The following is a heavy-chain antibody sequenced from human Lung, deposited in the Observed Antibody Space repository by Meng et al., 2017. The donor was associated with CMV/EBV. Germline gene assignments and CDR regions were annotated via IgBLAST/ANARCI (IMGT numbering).Heavy chain of an antibody. CDR3: ARDPIRVLRFLEWNYYYYGMDV. Sequence: ASVKVSCKASGYTFTSYGISWVRQAPGQGLEWMGWISAYNGNTNYAQKLQGRATMTTDTSTSTAYMELRSLRSDDTAVYYCARDPIRVLRFLEWNYYYYGMDVWGQGTXVTVSS. CDR1: GYTFTSYG. D-gene: IGHD3-3*01. J-gene: IGHJ6*02. CDR2: ISAYNGNT. V-gene: IGHV1-18*01.